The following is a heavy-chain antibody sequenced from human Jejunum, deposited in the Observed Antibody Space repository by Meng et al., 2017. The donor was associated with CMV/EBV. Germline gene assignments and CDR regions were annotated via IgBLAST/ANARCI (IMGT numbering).Heavy chain of an antibody. V-gene: IGHV4-59*01. CDR1: CGPIRPSS. J-gene: IGHJ4*02. CDR2: VHHSGGA. CDR3: ARGGDISETTAY. D-gene: IGHD6-19*01. Sequence: VSCGPIRPSSRSWIPPSPGKGLGLIWYVHHSGGAPYNPSFKSRVTLSIDTSKNQFSLKLRSVTAADTAVYYCARGGDISETTAYWGQGTRGTVSS.